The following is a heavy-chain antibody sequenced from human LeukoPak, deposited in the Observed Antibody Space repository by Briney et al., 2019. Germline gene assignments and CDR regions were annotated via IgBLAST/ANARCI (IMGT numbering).Heavy chain of an antibody. CDR2: INPSGGST. D-gene: IGHD1-26*01. CDR1: GYTFTSYY. V-gene: IGHV1-46*01. CDR3: ARSGWELYFDY. Sequence: ASVTVSCKASGYTFTSYYMHWVRQAPGQGLEWMGIINPSGGSTSYAQKFQGRVTMTRDMSTSTVYMELSSLRSEDTAVYYCARSGWELYFDYWGQGTLVTVSS. J-gene: IGHJ4*02.